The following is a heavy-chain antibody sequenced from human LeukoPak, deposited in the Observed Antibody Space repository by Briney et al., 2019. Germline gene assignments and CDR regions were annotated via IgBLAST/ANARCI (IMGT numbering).Heavy chain of an antibody. CDR1: GDSFSGYY. J-gene: IGHJ6*03. CDR2: FYTSANT. Sequence: SDTLSLTCTVSGDSFSGYYGSWIRQPPGKGLEWIGYFYTSANTNYNPSLKRRVTISVDTSKSQFSLKLTSVTAADTAVYYCARGLRDEERHYGYYYMDVWGKGTTVTVSS. D-gene: IGHD3-22*01. CDR3: ARGLRDEERHYGYYYMDV. V-gene: IGHV4-4*09.